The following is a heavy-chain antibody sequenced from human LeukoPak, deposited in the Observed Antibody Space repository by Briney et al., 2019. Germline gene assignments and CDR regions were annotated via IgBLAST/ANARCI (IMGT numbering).Heavy chain of an antibody. CDR3: ARSHWGPFGSRIANWFDP. CDR2: VYHSGST. Sequence: SETLSLTCAVSGGSISSSYWWSWVRQPPGKGLEWIGEVYHSGSTNYNPSLKSRVTISIDTSKNQFSLKLSSLTAADTAVYYCARSHWGPFGSRIANWFDPWGQGNLVTVSS. J-gene: IGHJ5*02. D-gene: IGHD7-27*01. V-gene: IGHV4-4*02. CDR1: GGSISSSYW.